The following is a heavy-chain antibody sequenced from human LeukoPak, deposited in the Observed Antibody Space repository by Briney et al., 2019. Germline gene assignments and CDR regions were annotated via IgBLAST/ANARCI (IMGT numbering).Heavy chain of an antibody. CDR1: GFTFSSYS. Sequence: GGSLRLPCAASGFTFSSYSMHWVRQAPGKGLEWVAVISDDGSKKSYADSVKGRFTVSRDNSKNTLYLQMNSPRVEDTAVYYCAREGGYCSSTTCYFDSWGQGTLVTVSS. V-gene: IGHV3-30-3*01. D-gene: IGHD2-2*01. J-gene: IGHJ4*02. CDR2: ISDDGSKK. CDR3: AREGGYCSSTTCYFDS.